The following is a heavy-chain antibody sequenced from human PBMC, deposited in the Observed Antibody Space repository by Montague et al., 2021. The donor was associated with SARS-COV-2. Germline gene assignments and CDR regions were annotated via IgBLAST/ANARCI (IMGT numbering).Heavy chain of an antibody. CDR1: GDSISSGDYH. J-gene: IGHJ6*02. Sequence: TLSLTCTVSGDSISSGDYHWSWVRQPAGKGLEWIGYIYTLGSTSYNPSLKSRVTISMDTTKNQLSLKLSSVAAAATAVYFGAGSPYRTSYLNGMDVWGQGTTVTVSS. D-gene: IGHD1-14*01. CDR3: AGSPYRTSYLNGMDV. CDR2: IYTLGST. V-gene: IGHV4-61*09.